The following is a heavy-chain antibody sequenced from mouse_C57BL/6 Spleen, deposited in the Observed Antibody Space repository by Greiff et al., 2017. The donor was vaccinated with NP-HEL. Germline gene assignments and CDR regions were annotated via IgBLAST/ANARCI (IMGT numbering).Heavy chain of an antibody. CDR2: IYPRSGNT. CDR3: ARAGYDGGADFDY. J-gene: IGHJ2*01. CDR1: GYTFTSYG. Sequence: QVQLKESGAELARPGASVKLSCKASGYTFTSYGISWVKQRTGQGLEWIGEIYPRSGNTYYNEKFQGKATLTADKSSSKAYMERRSLTSEDSAVYFCARAGYDGGADFDYWGQGTTLTVSS. V-gene: IGHV1-81*01. D-gene: IGHD2-2*01.